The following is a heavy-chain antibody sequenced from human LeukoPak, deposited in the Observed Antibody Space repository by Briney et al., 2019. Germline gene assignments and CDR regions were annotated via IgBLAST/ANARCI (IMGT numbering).Heavy chain of an antibody. CDR1: GGSISSGGYY. D-gene: IGHD4-17*01. Sequence: SSQTLSLTCTVSGGSISSGGYYWSWIRQPPGKGLEWIGYIYHSGSTYYNPSLKSRVTISVDTSKNQFSLKLSSVTAADTAVYYCARGGTVHFDYWGQGTLVTVSS. CDR3: ARGGTVHFDY. J-gene: IGHJ4*02. CDR2: IYHSGST. V-gene: IGHV4-30-2*01.